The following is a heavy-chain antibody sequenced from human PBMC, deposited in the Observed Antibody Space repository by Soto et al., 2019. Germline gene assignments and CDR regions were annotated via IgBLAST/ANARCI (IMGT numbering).Heavy chain of an antibody. J-gene: IGHJ5*01. CDR2: VSFDGSHK. Sequence: GGSLRLSCAASGFTFSSYAFHWVRQAPGKGLEWVADVSFDGSHKTYAVPVRGRFTISRDNSKKTVYLQMNSLRAEDTALYYCAKLGDAVSGYFDFWGQGTQVTVSS. CDR1: GFTFSSYA. D-gene: IGHD3-3*01. V-gene: IGHV3-30*18. CDR3: AKLGDAVSGYFDF.